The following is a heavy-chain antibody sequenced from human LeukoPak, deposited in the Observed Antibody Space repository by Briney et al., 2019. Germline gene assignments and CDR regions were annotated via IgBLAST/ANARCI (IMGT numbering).Heavy chain of an antibody. CDR1: GFTFSSYG. J-gene: IGHJ4*02. Sequence: PGGSLRLSCAASGFTFSSYGMHWVRQAPGKGLEWVAFIRYDGSNKYYADSVKGRFTISRGNSENTLYLQMNSLRAEDTAVYYCAKSVGAARLGFYYFDYWGQGTLVTVSS. D-gene: IGHD6-6*01. V-gene: IGHV3-30*02. CDR2: IRYDGSNK. CDR3: AKSVGAARLGFYYFDY.